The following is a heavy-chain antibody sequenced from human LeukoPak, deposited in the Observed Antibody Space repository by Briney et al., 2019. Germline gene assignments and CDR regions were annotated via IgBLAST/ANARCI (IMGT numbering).Heavy chain of an antibody. Sequence: SETLSLTCAVYGGSFSGYYWSWIRQPPGKGLEWIGEINHSGSTNYNPSLKSRGTISVDTSKNQFSLKLSSVPAADTAVYYCARGLSIAARPYYYYYMDVWGKGTTVTVSS. CDR3: ARGLSIAARPYYYYYMDV. D-gene: IGHD6-6*01. CDR2: INHSGST. CDR1: GGSFSGYY. J-gene: IGHJ6*03. V-gene: IGHV4-34*01.